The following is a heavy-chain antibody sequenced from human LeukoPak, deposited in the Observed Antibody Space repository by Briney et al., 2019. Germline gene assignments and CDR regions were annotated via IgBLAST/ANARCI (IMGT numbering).Heavy chain of an antibody. D-gene: IGHD2-2*01. CDR2: ISYDGSNK. CDR1: GFTFSSYG. CDR3: AKGPEGYPPDY. Sequence: GRSLRLSCAASGFTFSSYGMHWVRQAPGKGLEWVAVISYDGSNKYYADSVKGRFTISRDNSKNTLYLQMNSLRAEDTAVYYCAKGPEGYPPDYWGQGTLVTVSS. J-gene: IGHJ4*02. V-gene: IGHV3-30*18.